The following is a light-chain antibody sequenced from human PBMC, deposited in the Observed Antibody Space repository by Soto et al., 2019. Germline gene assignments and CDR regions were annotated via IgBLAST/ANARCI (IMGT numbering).Light chain of an antibody. CDR3: QQRSDWPLT. CDR2: DAS. V-gene: IGKV3-11*01. CDR1: QSVSSY. J-gene: IGKJ4*01. Sequence: EIVLTQSPATLSLSPGERVTLSCRASQSVSSYFAWYQQKPGQAPRLLIYDASTRAAGIPARFSGSGSGTDFNLTISSLEPDDFAVYYCQQRSDWPLTFGGGTKLEIK.